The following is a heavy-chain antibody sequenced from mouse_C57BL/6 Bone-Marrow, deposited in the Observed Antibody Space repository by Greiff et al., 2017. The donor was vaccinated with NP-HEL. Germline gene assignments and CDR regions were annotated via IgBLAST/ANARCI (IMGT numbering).Heavy chain of an antibody. CDR2: IDPSDSYT. Sequence: QVQLQQPGAELVKPGASVKLSCKASGYTFTSYWMQWVKRRPGQGLEWIGEIDPSDSYTNYNQKFKGKATLTVDTSSSTAYMQLSSLTSEDSAVYYCARGDYGNYLDYWGQGTTLTVSS. D-gene: IGHD2-1*01. CDR3: ARGDYGNYLDY. CDR1: GYTFTSYW. V-gene: IGHV1-50*01. J-gene: IGHJ2*01.